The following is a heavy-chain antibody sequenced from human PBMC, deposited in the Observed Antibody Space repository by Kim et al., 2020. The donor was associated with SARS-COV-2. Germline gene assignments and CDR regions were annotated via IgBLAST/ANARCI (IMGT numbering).Heavy chain of an antibody. Sequence: SETLSHTCTVSGGSVSSGSYYWNWIRQPPGEGLEWLGYIYYSGATNYNPSLKSRVFISADTSKNQFSLRLTSVTAADTAVYYCARGHRMTMVRGIHTWFDPWGQGTLVTVSS. J-gene: IGHJ5*02. D-gene: IGHD3-10*01. CDR2: IYYSGAT. CDR3: ARGHRMTMVRGIHTWFDP. CDR1: GGSVSSGSYY. V-gene: IGHV4-61*01.